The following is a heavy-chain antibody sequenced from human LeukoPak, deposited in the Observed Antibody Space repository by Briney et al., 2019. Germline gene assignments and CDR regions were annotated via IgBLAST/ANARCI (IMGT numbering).Heavy chain of an antibody. V-gene: IGHV1-8*01. CDR2: MNPNSGNT. CDR1: GYTFTSYD. J-gene: IGHJ6*02. Sequence: GASVKVSCKASGYTFTSYDINWVRQATGQGLEWMGWMNPNSGNTGYAQKFQGRVTMTRNTSISTAYMELSSLRSEDTAVYCCARGAVATIPYYYYYYGMDVWGQGTTVTVSS. CDR3: ARGAVATIPYYYYYYGMDV. D-gene: IGHD5-12*01.